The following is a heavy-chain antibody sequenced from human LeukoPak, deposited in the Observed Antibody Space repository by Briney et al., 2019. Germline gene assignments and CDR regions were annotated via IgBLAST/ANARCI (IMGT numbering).Heavy chain of an antibody. Sequence: SETLSLTCAVSGNSISGYYWSWIRQAAGKGLEWIGRMHTSGSTNYSPSLKSRITISVDRSKNHFSLKLSSVTDADTAVYYCARDEGSGWYDYWGQGTLVTVSS. J-gene: IGHJ4*02. CDR2: MHTSGST. CDR1: GNSISGYY. CDR3: ARDEGSGWYDY. V-gene: IGHV4-4*07. D-gene: IGHD6-19*01.